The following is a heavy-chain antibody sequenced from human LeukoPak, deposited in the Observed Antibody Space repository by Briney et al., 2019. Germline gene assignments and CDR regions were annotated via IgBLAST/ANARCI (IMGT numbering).Heavy chain of an antibody. CDR1: GFTFSSYA. Sequence: GGSLRLSCAASGFTFSSYAMSWVRQAPGKGLEWVGFIRSKAYGGTTEYAASVKGRFTISRDDSKSIAYLQMNSLKTEDTAVYYCTKGAYGGNPYYFDYWGQGTLVTVSS. D-gene: IGHD4-23*01. CDR3: TKGAYGGNPYYFDY. CDR2: IRSKAYGGTT. J-gene: IGHJ4*02. V-gene: IGHV3-49*04.